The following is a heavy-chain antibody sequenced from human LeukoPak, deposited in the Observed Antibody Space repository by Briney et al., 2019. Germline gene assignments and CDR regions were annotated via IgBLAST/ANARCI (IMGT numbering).Heavy chain of an antibody. D-gene: IGHD3-9*01. CDR3: ARDHYDILTGYRMYNWFDP. J-gene: IGHJ5*02. V-gene: IGHV3-21*01. CDR1: GFTFSSYS. CDR2: ISSSSSYI. Sequence: PGGSLRLSCAASGFTFSSYSMNWVRQAPGKGLEWVSSISSSSSYIYYADSVKGRFTISRDNAKKSLYLQMNSLRAEDTAVYYCARDHYDILTGYRMYNWFDPWGQGTLVTVSS.